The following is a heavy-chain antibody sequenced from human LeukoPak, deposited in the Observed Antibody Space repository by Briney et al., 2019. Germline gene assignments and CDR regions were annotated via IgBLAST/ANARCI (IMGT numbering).Heavy chain of an antibody. CDR2: IKQDGSEK. J-gene: IGHJ4*02. V-gene: IGHV3-7*01. CDR1: GFTFSSYW. CDR3: ATLGTGIAAAGSTLGY. D-gene: IGHD6-13*01. Sequence: GSLRLSCVASGFTFSSYWMSWVRQAPGKGLEWVANIKQDGSEKYYVDSVKGRFTISRDNAKNSLYLQMNSLRAEDTAVYYCATLGTGIAAAGSTLGYWGQGTLVTVSS.